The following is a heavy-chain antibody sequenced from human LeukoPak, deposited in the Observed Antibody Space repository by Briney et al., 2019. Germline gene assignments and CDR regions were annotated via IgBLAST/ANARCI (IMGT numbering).Heavy chain of an antibody. CDR2: IYYSGST. CDR1: GGSISSGDYY. Sequence: SETLSLTCTVSGGSISSGDYYWSWIRQPPGKGLEWIGYIYYSGSTYYNPSLKSRVTISVDTSKNQFSLKLSSVTAADTAVYYCARDGRYYYGSGSYSHYFDYWGQGTLVTVSS. CDR3: ARDGRYYYGSGSYSHYFDY. V-gene: IGHV4-30-4*01. J-gene: IGHJ4*02. D-gene: IGHD3-10*01.